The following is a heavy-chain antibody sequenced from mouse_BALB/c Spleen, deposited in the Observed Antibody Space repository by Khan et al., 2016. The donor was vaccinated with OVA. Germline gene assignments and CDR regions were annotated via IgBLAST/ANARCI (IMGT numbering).Heavy chain of an antibody. V-gene: IGHV3-2*02. Sequence: EVKLLESGPGLVKPSQSLSLTCTVTGYSITSGYGRNWIRQFPGNQLEWMGYLSYSGSTYYNPSLKSRISITRDTSKNQFFLQLNSVTTEDTTTYYCARTARIKYWGQGTTLIVSA. D-gene: IGHD1-2*01. CDR2: LSYSGST. CDR3: ARTARIKY. CDR1: GYSITSGYG. J-gene: IGHJ2*01.